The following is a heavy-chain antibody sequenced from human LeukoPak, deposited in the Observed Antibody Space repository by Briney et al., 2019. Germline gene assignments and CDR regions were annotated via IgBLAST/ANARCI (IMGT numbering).Heavy chain of an antibody. D-gene: IGHD6-13*01. CDR3: AKGTSGYSSTWLDS. CDR1: GFTFDDYA. CDR2: ASWNSANI. Sequence: QPGRSLRLSCAASGFTFDDYAMHWVRQAPGKGLEWVSGASWNSANIAYADSVKGRFTISRDNAKNSLYLQMNSLRAEDMAFYYCAKGTSGYSSTWLDSWGQGALVTVSS. J-gene: IGHJ4*02. V-gene: IGHV3-9*03.